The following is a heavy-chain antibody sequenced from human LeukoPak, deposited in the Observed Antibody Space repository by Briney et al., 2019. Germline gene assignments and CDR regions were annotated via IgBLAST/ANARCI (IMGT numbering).Heavy chain of an antibody. D-gene: IGHD1-26*01. CDR2: IWYDGSNK. CDR1: GFTVSSSY. Sequence: GGSLRLSCAASGFTVSSSYMSWVRQAPGKGLEWVAVIWYDGSNKYYADSVKGRFTISRDNSKNTLYLQMNSLRAEDTAVYYCARSVGSSPFSVDYWGQGTLVTVSS. CDR3: ARSVGSSPFSVDY. V-gene: IGHV3-33*08. J-gene: IGHJ4*02.